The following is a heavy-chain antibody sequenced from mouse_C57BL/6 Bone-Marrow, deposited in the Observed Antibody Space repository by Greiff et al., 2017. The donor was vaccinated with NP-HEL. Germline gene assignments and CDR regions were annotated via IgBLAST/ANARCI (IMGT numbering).Heavy chain of an antibody. CDR1: GYTFTDYY. CDR3: ARDGDYSSWYFDV. D-gene: IGHD2-13*01. J-gene: IGHJ1*03. Sequence: EVQLQQSGPELVKPGASVKISCKASGYTFTDYYMNWVKQSHGKSLEWIGDINPNNGGTSYNQKFKGKATLTVDTSSSTAYMELRSVTSEDSAVYYCARDGDYSSWYFDVWGTGTTVTVSS. CDR2: INPNNGGT. V-gene: IGHV1-26*01.